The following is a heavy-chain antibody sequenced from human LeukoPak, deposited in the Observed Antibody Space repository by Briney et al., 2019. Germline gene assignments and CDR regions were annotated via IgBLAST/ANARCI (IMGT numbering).Heavy chain of an antibody. J-gene: IGHJ4*02. CDR2: IYYSGST. V-gene: IGHV4-59*01. D-gene: IGHD3-22*01. CDR3: ARGQNYYDSSGYYYYFDY. CDR1: GGSISSYY. Sequence: SETLSLTCTVSGGSISSYYWSWIRQPPGKGLEWIGYIYYSGSTNYSPSLKSRVTISVDTSKNQFSLKLSSVTAADTAVYYCARGQNYYDSSGYYYYFDYWGQGTLVTVSS.